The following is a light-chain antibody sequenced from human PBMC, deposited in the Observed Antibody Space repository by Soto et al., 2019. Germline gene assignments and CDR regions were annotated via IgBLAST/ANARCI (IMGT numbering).Light chain of an antibody. Sequence: EIVLTQSPGTLSLSPGERATLSCRARQSVSSSYLAWYQQKPGQAHRLLIYGASSRATGIPDRLSGSGSGTNFTLTIIRLEPDDVAVYYCQHYCSSPLVTFGQGTRLEIK. CDR1: QSVSSSY. CDR2: GAS. CDR3: QHYCSSPLVT. V-gene: IGKV3-20*01. J-gene: IGKJ5*01.